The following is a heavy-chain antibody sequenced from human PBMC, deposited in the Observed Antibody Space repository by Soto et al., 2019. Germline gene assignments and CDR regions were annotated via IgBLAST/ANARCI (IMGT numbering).Heavy chain of an antibody. J-gene: IGHJ6*02. CDR3: ASCRGRGGYDYFGCYYYYGMDV. D-gene: IGHD5-12*01. V-gene: IGHV1-18*04. CDR2: ISDYNGNT. Sequence: ASVKISCKASGYTFTSYGISWVRQAPGQGLEWMGWISDYNGNTNYAQKLQGRVTMTTDTSTSTAYMELRSLRSDDTAVYYCASCRGRGGYDYFGCYYYYGMDVWGQGTTVTVSS. CDR1: GYTFTSYG.